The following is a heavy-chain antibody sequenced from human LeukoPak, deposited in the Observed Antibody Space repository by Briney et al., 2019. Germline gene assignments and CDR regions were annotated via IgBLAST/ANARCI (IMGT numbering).Heavy chain of an antibody. D-gene: IGHD3-10*02. J-gene: IGHJ6*04. CDR2: ISSSGSTI. CDR1: GFTFSSYE. CDR3: AELGITMIGGV. V-gene: IGHV3-48*03. Sequence: GGSLRLSCAASGFTFSSYEMNWVRQAPGKGLEWVSYISSSGSTIYYADSVKGRFTISRDNAKNALYLQMNSLRAGDTAVYYCAELGITMIGGVWGKGTTVTISS.